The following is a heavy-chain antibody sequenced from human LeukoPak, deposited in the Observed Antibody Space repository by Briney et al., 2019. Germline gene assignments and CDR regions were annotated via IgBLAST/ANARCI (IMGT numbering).Heavy chain of an antibody. CDR1: GYTFTSYG. CDR3: ARDSFKPYCSGGSCYSTNDAFDI. Sequence: ASVKVSCKASGYTFTSYGISWVRQAPGQGLEWMGWISAYNGNTNYAQKLRGRVTMTTDTSTSTAYMELRSLRSDDTAVYYCARDSFKPYCSGGSCYSTNDAFDIWGQGTMVTVSS. CDR2: ISAYNGNT. J-gene: IGHJ3*02. V-gene: IGHV1-18*01. D-gene: IGHD2-15*01.